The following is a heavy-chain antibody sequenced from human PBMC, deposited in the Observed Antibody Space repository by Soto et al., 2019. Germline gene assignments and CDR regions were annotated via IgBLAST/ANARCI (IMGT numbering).Heavy chain of an antibody. CDR2: ISDSGATT. D-gene: IGHD6-19*01. CDR1: GFPFGENA. Sequence: GGSLRLSCSASGFPFGENAMSWVRQAPGKGLEWVSGISDSGATTYYADSVRGRFTISRDNSKNTLYLQMKSLRAEDSASYYCAKEDTSSGSLDYWGQGALVTV. CDR3: AKEDTSSGSLDY. J-gene: IGHJ4*02. V-gene: IGHV3-23*01.